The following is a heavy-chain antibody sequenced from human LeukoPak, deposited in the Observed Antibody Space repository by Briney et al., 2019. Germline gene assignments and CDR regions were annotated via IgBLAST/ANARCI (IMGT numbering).Heavy chain of an antibody. J-gene: IGHJ3*02. CDR3: ARDKGGWDSSALGAFDI. CDR2: ISYDGSDK. D-gene: IGHD3-22*01. Sequence: GGSLRLSCAASGFTFSSYAMHWVRQAPGKGLEWVAVISYDGSDKYYADSVKGRFTISRDNSKNTLYLQMNSLGAEDTAVYYCARDKGGWDSSALGAFDIWGQGTMVTVSS. V-gene: IGHV3-30-3*01. CDR1: GFTFSSYA.